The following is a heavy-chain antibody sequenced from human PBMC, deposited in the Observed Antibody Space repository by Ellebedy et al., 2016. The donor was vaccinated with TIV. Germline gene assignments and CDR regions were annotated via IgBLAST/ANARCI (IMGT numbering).Heavy chain of an antibody. CDR3: ERDLRGSLKGGY. J-gene: IGHJ4*02. V-gene: IGHV1-18*04. D-gene: IGHD2-15*01. CDR2: ISVYNGDT. Sequence: AASVKVSCKASGYTFSIFGFSWVRQAPGQGLEWRGWISVYNGDTKYSQKFQGRANITTDTSTTTVYMELRSLRSDDTAIYYSERDLRGSLKGGYWGQGTLVTVSS. CDR1: GYTFSIFG.